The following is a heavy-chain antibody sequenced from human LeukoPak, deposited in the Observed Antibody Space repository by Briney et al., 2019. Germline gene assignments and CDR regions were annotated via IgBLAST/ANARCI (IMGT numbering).Heavy chain of an antibody. V-gene: IGHV3-48*03. CDR3: ARGRRRDSSGYYTS. D-gene: IGHD3-22*01. CDR2: ISSSGSIT. CDR1: GFTFSSYE. Sequence: GGSLRLSCAASGFTFSSYEMSWVRQAPGKGLEWLSYISSSGSITYYADSVKGRFTISRDNAKRSLYLQMNSLRAEDTAVYYCARGRRRDSSGYYTSWGTGTLVT. J-gene: IGHJ5*02.